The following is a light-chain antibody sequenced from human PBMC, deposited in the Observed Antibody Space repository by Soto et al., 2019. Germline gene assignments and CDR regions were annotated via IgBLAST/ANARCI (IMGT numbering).Light chain of an antibody. CDR3: QQYFECPYT. CDR2: GTS. Sequence: EIKMTQSPATLSASPGDGGTLSCRASQSISSSLIWYQQKPGQAPRLLIYGTSTRATDIPVRFSGSGSGTDFTLTISSLQFEDFAIYYCQQYFECPYTFGQGTRLEIK. CDR1: QSISSS. V-gene: IGKV3-15*01. J-gene: IGKJ2*01.